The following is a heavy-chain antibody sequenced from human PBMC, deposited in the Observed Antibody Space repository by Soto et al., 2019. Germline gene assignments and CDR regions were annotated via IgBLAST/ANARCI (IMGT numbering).Heavy chain of an antibody. Sequence: QVQLVESGGGVVQPGRSLRLSCAASGFTFSSYGMHWVRQAPGKGLEWVAVISYDGSNKYYADSVKGRFTISRDNSKNTEYXXMNSLRAEDTAVYYCAKDSPLVPGSPPYYYYGMDVWGQGTTVTVSS. D-gene: IGHD2-2*01. V-gene: IGHV3-30*18. CDR3: AKDSPLVPGSPPYYYYGMDV. J-gene: IGHJ6*02. CDR2: ISYDGSNK. CDR1: GFTFSSYG.